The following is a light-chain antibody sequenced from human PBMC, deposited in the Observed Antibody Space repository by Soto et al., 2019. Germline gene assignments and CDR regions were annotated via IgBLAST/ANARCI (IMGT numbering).Light chain of an antibody. Sequence: DMQVAQSSSTLSGSVGDRVTIACRASQTISSWLAWYQQKPGKAPKLLIYKASTLKNGVPSRFSGSGSGTEFTLTISSLQPDDFATYYCQHYNSYSEAFGQGTKVDIK. V-gene: IGKV1-5*03. J-gene: IGKJ1*01. CDR3: QHYNSYSEA. CDR2: KAS. CDR1: QTISSW.